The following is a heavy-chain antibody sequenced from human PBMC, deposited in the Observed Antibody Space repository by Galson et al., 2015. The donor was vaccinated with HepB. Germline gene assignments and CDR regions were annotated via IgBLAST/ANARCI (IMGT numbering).Heavy chain of an antibody. D-gene: IGHD3-10*01. J-gene: IGHJ4*02. V-gene: IGHV2-70*11. CDR2: IDGDDDQ. CDR1: GFSISTSGMS. Sequence: PALVKPPQTLTLTCTFSGFSISTSGMSVSWIRQPPGKALEWLARIDGDDDQYYSTSLQTRLTISKDTSKDQVVLKMTNMDHVDTATYYCARSDYSGYFDYWGQGTLVTVSS. CDR3: ARSDYSGYFDY.